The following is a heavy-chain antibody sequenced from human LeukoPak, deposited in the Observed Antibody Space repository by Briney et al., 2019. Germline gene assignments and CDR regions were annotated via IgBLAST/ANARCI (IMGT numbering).Heavy chain of an antibody. CDR2: IYPGDSDT. CDR1: GYSFTSYW. Sequence: GESLKISCKGSGYSFTSYWIGWVRQMPGKGLEWMGIIYPGDSDTRYSPSSQGQVTISADKSISTAYLQWSSLRASDTAMYYCARHISSGSYYYYYYMDVWGKGTTVTVSS. CDR3: ARHISSGSYYYYYYMDV. D-gene: IGHD1-26*01. J-gene: IGHJ6*03. V-gene: IGHV5-51*01.